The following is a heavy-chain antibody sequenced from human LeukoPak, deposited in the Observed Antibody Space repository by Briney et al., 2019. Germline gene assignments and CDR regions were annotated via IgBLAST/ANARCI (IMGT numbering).Heavy chain of an antibody. CDR1: GGSISSYY. CDR3: ARSWFMKGCFDP. D-gene: IGHD6-13*01. V-gene: IGHV4-59*08. Sequence: SETLSLTCTVSGGSISSYYWSWIRQPPGKGLEWIGYIYYSGSTNYNPSLKSRVTISVDTSKNQFSLKLSSVTAADTAVYYCARSWFMKGCFDPWGQGTLVTVSS. J-gene: IGHJ5*02. CDR2: IYYSGST.